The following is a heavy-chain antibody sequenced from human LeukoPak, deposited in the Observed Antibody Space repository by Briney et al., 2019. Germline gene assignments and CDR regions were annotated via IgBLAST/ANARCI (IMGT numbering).Heavy chain of an antibody. CDR2: IYYSGST. Sequence: SETLSLTCTVSGGSISSSSYYWGWIRQPPGKGLEWIGSIYYSGSTYYNPSLKSRVTISVDTSKNQFSLKLSSVTAADTAVYYCARGIPGLREWFDPWGQGTQVTVSS. CDR1: GGSISSSSYY. V-gene: IGHV4-39*01. D-gene: IGHD5-18*01. CDR3: ARGIPGLREWFDP. J-gene: IGHJ5*02.